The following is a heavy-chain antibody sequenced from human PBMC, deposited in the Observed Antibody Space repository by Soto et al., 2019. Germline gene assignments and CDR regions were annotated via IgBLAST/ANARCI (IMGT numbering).Heavy chain of an antibody. D-gene: IGHD1-7*01. CDR1: GFTFSNFA. Sequence: EVQLMDSGGGLVQPGGSLRLSCAASGFTFSNFAMTWVRLTPGKGLEGVSVVAGGGSATYYADSVKGRFTASRDNSENRLVLQMDSLRAEDTAIYYCARSGPNYRLDYWGQGTLVTVSS. CDR3: ARSGPNYRLDY. CDR2: VAGGGSAT. V-gene: IGHV3-23*01. J-gene: IGHJ4*02.